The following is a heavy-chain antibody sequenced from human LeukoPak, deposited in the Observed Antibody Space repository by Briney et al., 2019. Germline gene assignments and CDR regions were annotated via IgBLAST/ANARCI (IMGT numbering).Heavy chain of an antibody. V-gene: IGHV4-34*01. CDR2: INHSGST. J-gene: IGHJ6*03. CDR1: GGSFSGYY. Sequence: SKTLSLTCAVYGGSFSGYYWSWIRQPPGKGLEWIGEINHSGSTNYNPSLKSRVTISVDTSKNQFSLKLSSVTAADTAVYYCARRGITMVRGVYYYYYMDVWGKGTTVTISS. D-gene: IGHD3-10*01. CDR3: ARRGITMVRGVYYYYYMDV.